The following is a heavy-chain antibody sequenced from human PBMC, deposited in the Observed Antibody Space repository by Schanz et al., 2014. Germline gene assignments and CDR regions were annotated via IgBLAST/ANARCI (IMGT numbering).Heavy chain of an antibody. CDR1: GFTFSNYW. Sequence: EMQLLESGGGLIQPGGSLRLSCVASGFTFSNYWMTWVRQAPGKGLVWVARINSVGSNTDYADSVTGRFTISRDNAKNTLYLQMNTLRAEDTAVYYCARKMKLGVYGGKGHDSLDIWGQGTMVTVSS. J-gene: IGHJ3*02. V-gene: IGHV3-74*02. D-gene: IGHD4-17*01. CDR2: INSVGSNT. CDR3: ARKMKLGVYGGKGHDSLDI.